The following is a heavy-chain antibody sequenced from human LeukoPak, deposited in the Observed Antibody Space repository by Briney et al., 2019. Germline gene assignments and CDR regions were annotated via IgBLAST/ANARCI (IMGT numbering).Heavy chain of an antibody. CDR2: LSSDGNNQ. CDR1: GVTFSCFG. V-gene: IGHV3-30*18. J-gene: IGHJ4*02. CDR3: AKRSGRSWALVN. Sequence: GSLRLSCAASGVTFSCFGMHWVRQAAGRGLEWVTVLSSDGNNQYYTDSVKGRFTISRDISKNTIYLQMTSPKAEDTAVYYCAKRSGRSWALVNRGQGTPVTVSS. D-gene: IGHD2-15*01.